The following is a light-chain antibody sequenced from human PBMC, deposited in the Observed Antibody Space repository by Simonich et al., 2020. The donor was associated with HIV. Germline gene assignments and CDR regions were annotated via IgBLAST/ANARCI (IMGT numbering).Light chain of an antibody. J-gene: IGLJ3*02. CDR2: DVS. CDR1: SSDVGGYNS. Sequence: QSALTQPRSVSGSPGQSVTISCTGASSDVGGYNSVSWYQQHPGKAPKLMIYDVSKRPSGVSNRFSGSKSGNTASLTISGLQAEDEADYYCSSYTSSSTWVFGGGTKLTVL. CDR3: SSYTSSSTWV. V-gene: IGLV2-14*01.